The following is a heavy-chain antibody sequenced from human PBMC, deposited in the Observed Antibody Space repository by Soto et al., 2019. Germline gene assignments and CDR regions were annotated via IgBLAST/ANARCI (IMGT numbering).Heavy chain of an antibody. CDR3: ARDRLYNSDWHQAEGDY. Sequence: EVQLVESGGGLVKPGGSLRLSCAASGFTFNNYNMNWVRQAPGKGLEWVSSISGSSSYIYYADSVKGRFTISRDNAKNALYLQMNNLRGEDTAVYYCARDRLYNSDWHQAEGDYWGQGTLVTVSS. D-gene: IGHD6-19*01. V-gene: IGHV3-21*01. CDR1: GFTFNNYN. CDR2: ISGSSSYI. J-gene: IGHJ4*02.